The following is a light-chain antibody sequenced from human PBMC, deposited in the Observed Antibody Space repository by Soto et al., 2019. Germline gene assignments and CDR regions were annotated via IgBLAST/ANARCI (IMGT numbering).Light chain of an antibody. CDR1: QDISKY. CDR2: HSS. Sequence: DIQMTQSPSSLSPSVGDRVTITCQASQDISKYLNWYQQKPGKAPTLLIYHSSNLETGVPSRFSGSGSGTHFTLTISSLQPEDIATYFCQQYDSFPRTFGQGTKLEIK. J-gene: IGKJ2*01. V-gene: IGKV1-33*01. CDR3: QQYDSFPRT.